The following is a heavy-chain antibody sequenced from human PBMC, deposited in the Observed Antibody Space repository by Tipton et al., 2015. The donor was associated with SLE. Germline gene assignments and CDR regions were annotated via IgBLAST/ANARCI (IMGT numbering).Heavy chain of an antibody. J-gene: IGHJ3*02. CDR1: GGSISSSSYY. V-gene: IGHV4-39*07. CDR3: ARADGIAADDAFDI. CDR2: IYYSGST. Sequence: TLSLTCTVSGGSISSSSYYWGWIRQPPGKGLEWIGIIYYSGSTYYNPSLKSRVTISVDTSKNQFSLKLSSVTAADTAVYYCARADGIAADDAFDIWGQGTMVTVSS. D-gene: IGHD6-13*01.